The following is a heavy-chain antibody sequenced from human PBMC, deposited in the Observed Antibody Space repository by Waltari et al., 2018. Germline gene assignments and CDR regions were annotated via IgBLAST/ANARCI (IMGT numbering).Heavy chain of an antibody. Sequence: QVQLQQWGAGLLKPSETLSLTCAVYGGSFSGYYWSWIRQPPGKGLEWIGEINHSGSTNYNPSLKSRVTISVDTSKNQFSLKLSSVTAADTAVYYCAREYCSGGSCYQDGAFDIWGQGTMVTVSS. J-gene: IGHJ3*02. CDR3: AREYCSGGSCYQDGAFDI. CDR2: INHSGST. CDR1: GGSFSGYY. V-gene: IGHV4-34*01. D-gene: IGHD2-15*01.